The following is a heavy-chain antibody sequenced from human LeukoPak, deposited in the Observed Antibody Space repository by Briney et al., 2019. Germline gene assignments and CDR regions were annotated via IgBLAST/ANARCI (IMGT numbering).Heavy chain of an antibody. Sequence: GGSLRLSCAASGFTFSDYYMSWIRQAPGKGLEWVSYISSSGSTIYYADSVKGRFTISRDNAKNSLYLQMNSLRAEDTAVYYCARDYNYDFWSGYSPYYYYYMDVWGKGTTVTVSS. V-gene: IGHV3-11*04. CDR2: ISSSGSTI. D-gene: IGHD3-3*01. CDR1: GFTFSDYY. J-gene: IGHJ6*03. CDR3: ARDYNYDFWSGYSPYYYYYMDV.